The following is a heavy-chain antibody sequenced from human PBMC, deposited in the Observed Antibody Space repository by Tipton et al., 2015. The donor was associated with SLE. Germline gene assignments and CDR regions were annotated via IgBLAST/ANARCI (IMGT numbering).Heavy chain of an antibody. D-gene: IGHD3-22*01. CDR2: ISYDGSNK. Sequence: AVSGFTFINYAMHWVRQAPGKGLEWVAVISYDGSNKYYADSVKGRFTISRDISKNTLYLQMNSLRAEDTAVYYCARDLDSNGYYAYWGQGTLVTVTS. V-gene: IGHV3-30*04. CDR1: GFTFINYA. CDR3: ARDLDSNGYYAY. J-gene: IGHJ4*02.